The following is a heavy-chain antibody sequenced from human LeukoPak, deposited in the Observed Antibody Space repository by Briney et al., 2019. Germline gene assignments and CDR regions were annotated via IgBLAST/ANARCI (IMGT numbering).Heavy chain of an antibody. Sequence: ASVKVSCKASGGTFSSYAISWVRQAPGQGLEWMGGIIPIFGTANYAQKFQGRVTITADESTSTAYMELSSLRSEDTAVYYCASFKGQRATWLGGYFDYWGQGTLVTVSS. V-gene: IGHV1-69*13. CDR3: ASFKGQRATWLGGYFDY. CDR2: IIPIFGTA. D-gene: IGHD6-19*01. J-gene: IGHJ4*02. CDR1: GGTFSSYA.